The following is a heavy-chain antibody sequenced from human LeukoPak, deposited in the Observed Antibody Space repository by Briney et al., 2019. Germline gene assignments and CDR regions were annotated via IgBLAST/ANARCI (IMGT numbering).Heavy chain of an antibody. CDR3: ARDPTTAAGMVVDYMDV. D-gene: IGHD6-13*01. J-gene: IGHJ6*03. Sequence: ASVKVSCKASGYTFTSYAMNWVRQAPGQGLEWMGWINTNTGNPTYAQGFTGRFVFSLDTSVSTAYLQISSLKAEDTAVYYCARDPTTAAGMVVDYMDVWGKGTTVTVSS. V-gene: IGHV7-4-1*02. CDR2: INTNTGNP. CDR1: GYTFTSYA.